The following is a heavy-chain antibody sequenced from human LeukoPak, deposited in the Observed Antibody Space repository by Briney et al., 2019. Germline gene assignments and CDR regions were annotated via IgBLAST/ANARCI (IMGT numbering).Heavy chain of an antibody. CDR3: ATWAFYHDLDV. D-gene: IGHD3-3*01. CDR1: GFSLGAYA. V-gene: IGHV3-43*02. Sequence: GGSLRLSCVASGFSLGAYAMHWVRQARGKGLEWVSHINADGGRTYYADAVKGRFTISRDNSKDSLYLQMTGLRAEESAVYYCATWAFYHDLDVWGRGTTVTVSS. CDR2: INADGGRT. J-gene: IGHJ6*02.